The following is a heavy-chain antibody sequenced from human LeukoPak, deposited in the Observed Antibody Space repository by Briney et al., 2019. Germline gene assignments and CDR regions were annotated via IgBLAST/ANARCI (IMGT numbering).Heavy chain of an antibody. CDR2: ISHSGST. J-gene: IGHJ4*02. Sequence: SETLSLTCTVSGYSISSGYSWGWIRQSPGEGLEWIGSISHSGSTHYNPSLQSRVTISVDRSKNQFSLKLSSVTAADTAVYYCARVAGVVPAADHYYFDYWGQGTLVTVSS. CDR3: ARVAGVVPAADHYYFDY. V-gene: IGHV4-38-2*02. D-gene: IGHD2-2*01. CDR1: GYSISSGYS.